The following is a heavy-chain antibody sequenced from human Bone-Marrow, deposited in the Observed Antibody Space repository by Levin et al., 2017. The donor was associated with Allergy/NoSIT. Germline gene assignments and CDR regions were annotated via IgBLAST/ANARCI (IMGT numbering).Heavy chain of an antibody. CDR3: AREAVDYCSGGSCLPAYFDY. J-gene: IGHJ4*02. D-gene: IGHD2-15*01. CDR2: IYHSGST. CDR1: GGSISSSNW. Sequence: SETLSLTCAVSGGSISSSNWWSWVRQPPGKGLEWIGEIYHSGSTNYNPSLKSRVTISVDKSKNQFSLKLSSVTAADTAVYYCAREAVDYCSGGSCLPAYFDYWGQGTLVTVSS. V-gene: IGHV4-4*02.